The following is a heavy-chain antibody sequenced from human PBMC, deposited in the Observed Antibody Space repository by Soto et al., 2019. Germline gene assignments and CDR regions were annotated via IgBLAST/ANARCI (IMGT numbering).Heavy chain of an antibody. Sequence: QVQLVQSGAEVKKPGSSVKVSCKASGGTFSSYAISWVRQAPGQGLEWMGGIIPIFGTANYAQKFQGRVTITADESTCTAYVELSSLRSEDTAVYYCARDMVVVAATHRDYYYYGMDVWGQGTTVTVSS. CDR2: IIPIFGTA. V-gene: IGHV1-69*01. CDR1: GGTFSSYA. CDR3: ARDMVVVAATHRDYYYYGMDV. J-gene: IGHJ6*02. D-gene: IGHD2-15*01.